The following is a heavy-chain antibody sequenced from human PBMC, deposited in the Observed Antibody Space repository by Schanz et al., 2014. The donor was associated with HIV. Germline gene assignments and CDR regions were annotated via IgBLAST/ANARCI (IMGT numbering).Heavy chain of an antibody. D-gene: IGHD6-19*01. Sequence: QVQLVQSGAAVKKPGSSGRVSCKASGGTFISYAVSWVRQAPGQGLEWMGGIIPNFDTPKHAQKFQGRLTITADKATSTVSLELSSLRFEDTAVYYCARAPYTSGWYGVDYWGQGTLVTVSS. CDR1: GGTFISYA. V-gene: IGHV1-69*06. CDR3: ARAPYTSGWYGVDY. J-gene: IGHJ4*02. CDR2: IIPNFDTP.